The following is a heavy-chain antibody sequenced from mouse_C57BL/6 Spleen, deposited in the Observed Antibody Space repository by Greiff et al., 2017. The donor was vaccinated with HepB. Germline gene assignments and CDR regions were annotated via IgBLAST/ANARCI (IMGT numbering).Heavy chain of an antibody. CDR3: ARGDGSSSAWFAY. D-gene: IGHD1-1*01. Sequence: QVQLQQSGAELVRPGTSVKMSCKASGYTFTNYWIGWAKQRPGHGLEWIGDIYPGGGYTNYNEKFKGKATLTADKSSSTAYMQFSSLTSEDSAIYDCARGDGSSSAWFAYWGQGTLVTVSA. CDR1: GYTFTNYW. V-gene: IGHV1-63*01. CDR2: IYPGGGYT. J-gene: IGHJ3*01.